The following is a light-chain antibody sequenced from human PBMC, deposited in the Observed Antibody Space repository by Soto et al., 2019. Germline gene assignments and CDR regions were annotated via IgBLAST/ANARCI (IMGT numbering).Light chain of an antibody. J-gene: IGKJ1*01. V-gene: IGKV3D-15*01. CDR1: QSVSTN. CDR3: HSYDKWPPGA. CDR2: DAS. Sequence: EIVVTQFPATLSESPRERVTLSCRASQSVSTNLAWYQQRPGEAPRLLIFDASARAVDIPGRFSGSGSGTEFTLTISSLQPEDFTVYFCHSYDKWPPGAFGQGTKVDSK.